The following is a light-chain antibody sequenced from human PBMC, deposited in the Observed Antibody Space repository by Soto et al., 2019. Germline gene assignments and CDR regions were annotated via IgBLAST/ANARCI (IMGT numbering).Light chain of an antibody. CDR1: SSDVGAYNY. V-gene: IGLV2-14*03. CDR2: DVS. CDR3: SSFTRSNSYV. J-gene: IGLJ1*01. Sequence: QSVLTQPASVSESPGQSITISCTGTSSDVGAYNYVSWYQQHPGKVPKLMIYDVSDRPSGVSNRFSGSKSGNTASLTISGLQAEDEADYYCSSFTRSNSYVFGTGTKLTVL.